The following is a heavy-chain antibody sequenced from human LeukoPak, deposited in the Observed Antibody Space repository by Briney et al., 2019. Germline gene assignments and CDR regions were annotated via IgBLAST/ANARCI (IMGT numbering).Heavy chain of an antibody. D-gene: IGHD5-24*01. CDR1: GGSFSGYY. V-gene: IGHV4-34*01. J-gene: IGHJ2*01. CDR3: ARGRAGYNYESYFDL. Sequence: SETLSLTCAVYGGSFSGYYWSWIRQPPGKGLEWIGEINHSGSTNYNPSLKSRVTISLDTSRNQFSLKLNSVTAADTAVYYCARGRAGYNYESYFDLWGRGTLVTVSS. CDR2: INHSGST.